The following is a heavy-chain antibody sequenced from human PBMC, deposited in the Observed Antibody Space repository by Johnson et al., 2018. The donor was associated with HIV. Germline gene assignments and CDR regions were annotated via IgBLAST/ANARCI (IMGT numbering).Heavy chain of an antibody. Sequence: SGGGVVQPGGSLRLSCAASGLTFSSYGMHWVRQAPGKGLEWVAFIRYDGSNKYYVDSVKGRFTISRDNSKNTLSLQMNSLRAEDTAVYYCTKMGALGAFDIWGQGTMVTVSS. CDR3: TKMGALGAFDI. D-gene: IGHD3-16*01. CDR2: IRYDGSNK. V-gene: IGHV3-30*02. CDR1: GLTFSSYG. J-gene: IGHJ3*02.